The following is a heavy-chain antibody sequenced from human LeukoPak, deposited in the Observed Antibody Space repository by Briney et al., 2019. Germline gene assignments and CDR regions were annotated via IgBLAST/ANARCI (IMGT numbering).Heavy chain of an antibody. J-gene: IGHJ6*03. D-gene: IGHD5-18*01. CDR1: GFTSSSYW. CDR3: ASRGDTAMVNYYYYYYMDV. V-gene: IGHV3-7*01. CDR2: IKQDGSEK. Sequence: GGSLRLSCAASGFTSSSYWMSWVRQAPGKGLEWVANIKQDGSEKYYVDSVKGRFTISRDNAKNSLYLQMNSLRAEDTAVYYCASRGDTAMVNYYYYYYMDVWGKGTTVTVSS.